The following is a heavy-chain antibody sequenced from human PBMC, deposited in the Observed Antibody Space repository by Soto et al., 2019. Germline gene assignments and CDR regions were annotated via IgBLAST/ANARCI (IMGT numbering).Heavy chain of an antibody. CDR3: ARDYCSGETGYSEY. J-gene: IGHJ4*02. CDR2: IYSGGNT. V-gene: IGHV3-53*01. D-gene: IGHD2-15*01. Sequence: EVQLVESGGSLIQPGGSLRLSCAASGFTVSNNYMSWVRQAPGKGLEWVSVIYSGGNTYYAQSVKGRFTISRDNSKNTLYLQMNSLRAEDTAVYYCARDYCSGETGYSEYWGQGTLVTVSS. CDR1: GFTVSNNY.